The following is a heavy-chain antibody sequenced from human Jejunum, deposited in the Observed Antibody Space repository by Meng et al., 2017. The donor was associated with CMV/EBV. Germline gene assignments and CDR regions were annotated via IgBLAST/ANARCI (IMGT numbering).Heavy chain of an antibody. CDR1: TFRAYT. D-gene: IGHD4-17*01. J-gene: IGHJ5*02. Sequence: TFRAYTMSWVRQAPGKGPEWVSAIRGSGDKTSYADSVTGRFSISRDNSKNTLFLQMNGLRAEDTAIYYCAPVGGWGTGTPTTLITWGQGTLVTVSS. CDR3: APVGGWGTGTPTTLIT. CDR2: IRGSGDKT. V-gene: IGHV3-23*01.